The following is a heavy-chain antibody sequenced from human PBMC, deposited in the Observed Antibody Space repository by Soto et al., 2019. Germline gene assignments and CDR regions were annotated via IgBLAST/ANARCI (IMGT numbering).Heavy chain of an antibody. CDR1: GGTFSSYA. V-gene: IGHV1-69*13. CDR3: ARGYYYGSGSYSGY. Sequence: SVKVSCKASGGTFSSYAISWVRQAPGQGLEWMGGIIPIFGTANYAQKFQGRVTITADESTSIAYMELSSLRSEDTAVYYCARGYYYGSGSYSGYWGQGTLVTVSS. J-gene: IGHJ4*02. CDR2: IIPIFGTA. D-gene: IGHD3-10*01.